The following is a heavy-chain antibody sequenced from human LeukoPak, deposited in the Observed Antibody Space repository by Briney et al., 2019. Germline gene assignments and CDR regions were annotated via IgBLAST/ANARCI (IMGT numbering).Heavy chain of an antibody. CDR3: ARGGLLWFGELPFYFDY. Sequence: ASVKVSCKASGYTFTGYFMHWVRQAPGQGLEWMGWIHPNSGGTNYAQKFQGRVTMTRDTSISTAYMELSRLRSDDTAVYYCARGGLLWFGELPFYFDYWGQGTLVTVSS. CDR1: GYTFTGYF. J-gene: IGHJ4*02. D-gene: IGHD3-10*01. CDR2: IHPNSGGT. V-gene: IGHV1-2*02.